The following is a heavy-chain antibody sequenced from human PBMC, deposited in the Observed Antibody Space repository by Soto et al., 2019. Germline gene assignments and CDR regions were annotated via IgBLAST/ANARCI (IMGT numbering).Heavy chain of an antibody. D-gene: IGHD3-16*01. CDR1: GFTFSDYW. J-gene: IGHJ6*02. V-gene: IGHV3-74*01. CDR2: INGDGSRS. Sequence: EVQLVESGGGLVQPGGSLRLSCATSGFTFSDYWIHWVRQAPGKGLVWVSRINGDGSRSDYADSVKGRFTISRDNAENTVYVQMNSLSAEDTAVCFCARGIGGKYGMDVWGHGTTVTVSS. CDR3: ARGIGGKYGMDV.